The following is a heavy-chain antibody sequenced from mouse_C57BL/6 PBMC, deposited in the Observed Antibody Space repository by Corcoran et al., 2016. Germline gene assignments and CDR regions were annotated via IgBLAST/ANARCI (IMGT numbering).Heavy chain of an antibody. CDR1: GYTFTTYG. CDR3: ARHDGYYPFAY. D-gene: IGHD2-3*01. Sequence: QIQLVQSGPELTKPGETVKISCKASGYTFTTYGMSWVKQAPGKGLKWMGWINTYSGVPTYADDFKGRFAFSLETSASTAYLQINNLKNEDTATYFCARHDGYYPFAYWGQGTLVTVSA. CDR2: INTYSGVP. V-gene: IGHV9-3*01. J-gene: IGHJ3*01.